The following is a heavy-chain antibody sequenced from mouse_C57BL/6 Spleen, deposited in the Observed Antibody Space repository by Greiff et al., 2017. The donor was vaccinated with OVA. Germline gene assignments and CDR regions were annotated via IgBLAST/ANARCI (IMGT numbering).Heavy chain of an antibody. CDR3: ARHVRITTVVAPYAMDY. Sequence: QVHVKQSGAELVQPGASVKLSCKASGYTFTEYTIHWVKQRSGQGLEWIGWFYPGSGSIKYNEKFKGKAPLTADKSSSTVYMELSRVTSEDSAVYFCARHVRITTVVAPYAMDYWGQGTSVTVSS. CDR2: FYPGSGSI. D-gene: IGHD1-1*01. V-gene: IGHV1-62-2*01. J-gene: IGHJ4*01. CDR1: GYTFTEYT.